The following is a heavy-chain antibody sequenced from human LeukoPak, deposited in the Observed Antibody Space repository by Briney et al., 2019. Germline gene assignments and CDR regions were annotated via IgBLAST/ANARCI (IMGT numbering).Heavy chain of an antibody. V-gene: IGHV3-43D*03. CDR3: ARDLVRGTTAPTVFDY. D-gene: IGHD1-1*01. Sequence: GGSLRLSCAASGFTFDDYAMHWVRQAPGKGLEWVSLISWDGGSTYYADSVEGRFTISRDNAKNSLYLQMNSLRAEDTAVYYCARDLVRGTTAPTVFDYWGQGTLVTVSS. CDR1: GFTFDDYA. CDR2: ISWDGGST. J-gene: IGHJ4*02.